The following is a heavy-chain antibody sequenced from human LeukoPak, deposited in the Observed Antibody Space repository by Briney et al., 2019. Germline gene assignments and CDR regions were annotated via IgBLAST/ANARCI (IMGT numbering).Heavy chain of an antibody. J-gene: IGHJ4*02. CDR2: INHSGST. CDR3: ARRTQQLVYPYFDY. V-gene: IGHV4-34*01. D-gene: IGHD6-13*01. CDR1: GGSFSGYY. Sequence: SETLSLTCAVYGGSFSGYYWSWIRQPPGKGLEWIGEINHSGSTNYNPSLKSRVTISVDTSKNQFSLKLSSVTAADTAVYYCARRTQQLVYPYFDYWGQGTLVTVSS.